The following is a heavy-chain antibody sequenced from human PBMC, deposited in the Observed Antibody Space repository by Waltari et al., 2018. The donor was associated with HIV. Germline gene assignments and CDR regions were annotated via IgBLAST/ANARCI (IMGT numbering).Heavy chain of an antibody. CDR3: ARATPNYGDYYFDF. CDR1: GDSISGGDYY. J-gene: IGHJ4*02. Sequence: QVQLQESGPGLVKPSQTLSLTCTVSGDSISGGDYYWSWIPQPPGKGLEWIGYIRYSGSTYYKPPLKSRVTVSADRSKNQFSLKLNSVTAADTAVYYCARATPNYGDYYFDFWGQGALVSVSA. V-gene: IGHV4-30-4*01. CDR2: IRYSGST. D-gene: IGHD4-17*01.